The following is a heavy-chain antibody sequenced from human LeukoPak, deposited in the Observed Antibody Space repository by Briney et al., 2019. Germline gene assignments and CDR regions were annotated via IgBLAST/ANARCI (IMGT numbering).Heavy chain of an antibody. Sequence: GGSLRLSCAASGFTFDDYAMHWVRQAPGKGLEWVSGITWNSGRIGYADSVKGRFTISRDNAKNSLYLQMNSLRAEDTAVYYCARGGVAELMSALDYWGQGILVTVSS. CDR1: GFTFDDYA. J-gene: IGHJ4*02. V-gene: IGHV3-9*01. CDR2: ITWNSGRI. CDR3: ARGGVAELMSALDY. D-gene: IGHD1-26*01.